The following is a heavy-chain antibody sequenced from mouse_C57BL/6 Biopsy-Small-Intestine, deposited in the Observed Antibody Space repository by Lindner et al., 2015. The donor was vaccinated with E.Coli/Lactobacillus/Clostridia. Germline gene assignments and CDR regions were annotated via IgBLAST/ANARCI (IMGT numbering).Heavy chain of an antibody. CDR3: ATSPTYGENGWRFDY. Sequence: SVKVSCKASGDTFTGYYIHWVRQAPGQGLEWMGWINPNSGGTNYAQNFQGRVTITRDTSISTSYMEMSRLRSDDTAVYYCATSPTYGENGWRFDYWGQGTLVTASS. CDR1: GDTFTGYY. J-gene: IGHJ4*01. CDR2: INPNSGGT. V-gene: IGHV1-53*01. D-gene: IGHD1-2*01.